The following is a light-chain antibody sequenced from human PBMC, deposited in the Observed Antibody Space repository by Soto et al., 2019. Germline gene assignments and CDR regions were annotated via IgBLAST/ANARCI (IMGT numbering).Light chain of an antibody. J-gene: IGLJ7*01. Sequence: QSVLTQPPSASGTPGQRVTISCSGSSSNIGSNTVNWYQHFPGTAPKLLIYSNKQRPSGVLDRFSGSKSGTSASLAISGLQSEDEADYYCAAWDDSLNGAVFGGGTQLTVL. V-gene: IGLV1-44*01. CDR2: SNK. CDR1: SSNIGSNT. CDR3: AAWDDSLNGAV.